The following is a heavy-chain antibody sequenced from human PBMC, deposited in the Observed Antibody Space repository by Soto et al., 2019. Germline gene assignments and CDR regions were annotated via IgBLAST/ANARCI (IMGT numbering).Heavy chain of an antibody. CDR1: GYTFTSYG. J-gene: IGHJ6*02. D-gene: IGHD6-13*01. CDR3: ARDLGTGSSSWTHYYYNGMDV. V-gene: IGHV1-18*01. Sequence: QVQLVQSGAEVKKPGASVKVSCKASGYTFTSYGISWVRQAPGQGLEWMGWISAYNGNTNYAQKLQGRVTMTTDTATSTAYMELRSRRSDDTAVYYCARDLGTGSSSWTHYYYNGMDVWGQGTTVIVSS. CDR2: ISAYNGNT.